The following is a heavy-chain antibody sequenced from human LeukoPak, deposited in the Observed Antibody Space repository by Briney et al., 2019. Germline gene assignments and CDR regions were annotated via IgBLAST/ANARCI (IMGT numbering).Heavy chain of an antibody. V-gene: IGHV1-46*01. J-gene: IGHJ4*02. Sequence: GASVKVSCKASGYTFTSYYIHWVRQAPGQGLEWMGIINPRGVSTSYAQRFQGRVTMTGDTSTSTVYMELSSLRSEDTAVYYCARDFTVDGTGGFDYWGQGTLVTVSS. CDR1: GYTFTSYY. D-gene: IGHD6-19*01. CDR2: INPRGVST. CDR3: ARDFTVDGTGGFDY.